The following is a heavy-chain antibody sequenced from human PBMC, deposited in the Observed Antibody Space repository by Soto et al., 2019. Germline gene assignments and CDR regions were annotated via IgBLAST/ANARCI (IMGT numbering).Heavy chain of an antibody. D-gene: IGHD3-16*01. CDR2: MNPNSGNT. Sequence: ASVKVSFKASGYTFTSYDINWVRQATGQGLEWMGWMNPNSGNTGYAQKFQGRVTMTRNTSISTAYMELSSLRSEDTAVYYCARVKAYTVGAFDIWGQGTMVTVSS. V-gene: IGHV1-8*01. CDR3: ARVKAYTVGAFDI. J-gene: IGHJ3*02. CDR1: GYTFTSYD.